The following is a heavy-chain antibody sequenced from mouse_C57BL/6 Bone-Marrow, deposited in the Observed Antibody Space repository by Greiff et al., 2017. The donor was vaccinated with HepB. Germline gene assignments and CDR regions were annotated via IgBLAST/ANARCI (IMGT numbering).Heavy chain of an antibody. CDR1: GFTFSDFY. CDR2: SRNKANDYTT. J-gene: IGHJ1*03. Sequence: EVNVVESGGGLVQSGRSLRLSCATSGFTFSDFYMEWVRQAPGKGLEWIAASRNKANDYTTEYSASVKGRFIVSRDTSQSILYLQMNALRAEDTAIYYCARDPGYFDVWGTGTTVTVSS. V-gene: IGHV7-1*01. CDR3: ARDPGYFDV.